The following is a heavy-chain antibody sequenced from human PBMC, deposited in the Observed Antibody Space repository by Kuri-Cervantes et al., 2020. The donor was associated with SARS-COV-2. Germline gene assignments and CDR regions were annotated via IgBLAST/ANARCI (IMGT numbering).Heavy chain of an antibody. Sequence: GSLRLSCTVSGHSISSGYYWSWIRQPPGKGLEWIGYIYYSGSTNYNPSLKSRVTISVDTSKNQFSLKLSSVTAADTAVYYCARDLGGSNYGGGDYWGQGTLVTVSS. CDR3: ARDLGGSNYGGGDY. CDR1: GHSISSGYY. CDR2: IYYSGST. V-gene: IGHV4-61*01. J-gene: IGHJ4*02. D-gene: IGHD4-23*01.